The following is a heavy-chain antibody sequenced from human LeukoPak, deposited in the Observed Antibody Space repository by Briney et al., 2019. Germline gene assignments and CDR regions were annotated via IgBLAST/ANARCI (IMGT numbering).Heavy chain of an antibody. D-gene: IGHD2-15*01. V-gene: IGHV3-7*01. Sequence: GGSLRLSCAASGFTFSSYWMSWVRQAPGKGLEWVVNIKQDGSEKYYVDSVKGRFTISRDNAKNSLYLQMNSLRAEDTAVYYCARESLLGYYYYYHMDVWGKGTTVTVSS. J-gene: IGHJ6*03. CDR3: ARESLLGYYYYYHMDV. CDR2: IKQDGSEK. CDR1: GFTFSSYW.